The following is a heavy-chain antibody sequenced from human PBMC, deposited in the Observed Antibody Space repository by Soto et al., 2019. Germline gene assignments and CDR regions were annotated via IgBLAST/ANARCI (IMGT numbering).Heavy chain of an antibody. CDR2: INPNSGGT. D-gene: IGHD2-21*02. J-gene: IGHJ3*02. CDR1: GYTFTGYY. Sequence: GASVKVSCKASGYTFTGYYMHWVRQAPGQGLERMGWINPNSGGTNYAQKFQGWVTMTRDTSISTAYMELNSLRSDDTAVYYCARGPTVGDIWGQGTMVTVSS. CDR3: ARGPTVGDI. V-gene: IGHV1-2*04.